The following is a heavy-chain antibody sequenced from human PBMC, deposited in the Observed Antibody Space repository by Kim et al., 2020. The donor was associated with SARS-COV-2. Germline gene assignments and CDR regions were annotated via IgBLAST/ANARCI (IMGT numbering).Heavy chain of an antibody. CDR2: VYDSGST. CDR1: GVSMYSRGYY. V-gene: IGHV4-39*01. J-gene: IGHJ3*01. Sequence: SETLSLTCSVSGVSMYSRGYYWGWIRQPPGEGLEWIGSVYDSGSTYYNPSLKSRLTISVDTSKKQFSLKLSAVSAADTAMYYWARRNSGWNDAFDVWGQGTMVTVSS. D-gene: IGHD6-19*01. CDR3: ARRNSGWNDAFDV.